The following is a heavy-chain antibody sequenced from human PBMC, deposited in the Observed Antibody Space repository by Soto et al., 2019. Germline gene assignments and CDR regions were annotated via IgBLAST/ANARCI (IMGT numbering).Heavy chain of an antibody. Sequence: GGSLRLSCAASGFTFSSYWMHWVRQAPGKGLVWVSRINSDGSSTSYADSVKGRFTISRDNAKNTLYLQMNSLRAEDTAVYYCARPGEAFYDFPLGTDVWGQGTTVTVSS. CDR1: GFTFSSYW. CDR3: ARPGEAFYDFPLGTDV. J-gene: IGHJ6*02. D-gene: IGHD3-3*01. CDR2: INSDGSST. V-gene: IGHV3-74*01.